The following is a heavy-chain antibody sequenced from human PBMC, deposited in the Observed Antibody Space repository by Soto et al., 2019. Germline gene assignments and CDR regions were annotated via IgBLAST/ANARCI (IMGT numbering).Heavy chain of an antibody. J-gene: IGHJ6*02. D-gene: IGHD6-6*01. V-gene: IGHV1-69*01. Sequence: QVQLVQSGAEVKKPGSSVKVSCKASGGTFSSYAISWVRQAPGQGLEWMGGIIPIFGTANYAQKFQGRVTITADESTSTAYMELSSRRSEDTAVYYCARGSSIAAQEVYYYGMDVWGQGTTVTVSS. CDR2: IIPIFGTA. CDR1: GGTFSSYA. CDR3: ARGSSIAAQEVYYYGMDV.